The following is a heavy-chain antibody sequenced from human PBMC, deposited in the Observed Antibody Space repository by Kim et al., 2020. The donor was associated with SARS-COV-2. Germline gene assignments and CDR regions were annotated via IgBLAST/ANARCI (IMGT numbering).Heavy chain of an antibody. CDR3: TTDGDSSGWYLLFDY. Sequence: GGSLRLSCAASGFTFSNAWMSWVRQAPGKGLEWVGRIKSKTDGGTTDYAAPVKGRFTISRDDSKNTLYLQMNSLKTEDTAVYYCTTDGDSSGWYLLFDYWGQGTLVTVSS. CDR1: GFTFSNAW. CDR2: IKSKTDGGTT. J-gene: IGHJ4*02. D-gene: IGHD6-19*01. V-gene: IGHV3-15*01.